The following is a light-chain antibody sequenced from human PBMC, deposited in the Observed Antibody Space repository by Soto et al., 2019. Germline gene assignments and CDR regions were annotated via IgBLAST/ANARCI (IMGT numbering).Light chain of an antibody. Sequence: NFMLTQPHSVSGSPGETIAISCTRSSGDIARNYVQWYQQRPDSAPTTIISEDNKRPSGVPDRFSGSIDISSNSASLTIAGLKTEDEADYYCQSYDDGSVVFGGGTKLTVL. V-gene: IGLV6-57*04. CDR2: EDN. CDR1: SGDIARNY. CDR3: QSYDDGSVV. J-gene: IGLJ2*01.